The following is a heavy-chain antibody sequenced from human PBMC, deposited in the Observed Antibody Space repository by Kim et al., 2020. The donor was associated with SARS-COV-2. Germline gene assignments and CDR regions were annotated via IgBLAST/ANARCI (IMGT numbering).Heavy chain of an antibody. CDR3: ARSSSFWSGYYKGTPNWGLYYYYGMDV. J-gene: IGHJ6*02. D-gene: IGHD3-3*01. CDR2: IYYSGST. CDR1: GGSISSSSYY. V-gene: IGHV4-39*01. Sequence: SETLSLTCTVSGGSISSSSYYWGWIRQPPGKGLEWIGSIYYSGSTYYNPSLKSRVTISVDTSKNQFSLKLSSVTAADTAVYYCARSSSFWSGYYKGTPNWGLYYYYGMDVWGQGTTVTVSS.